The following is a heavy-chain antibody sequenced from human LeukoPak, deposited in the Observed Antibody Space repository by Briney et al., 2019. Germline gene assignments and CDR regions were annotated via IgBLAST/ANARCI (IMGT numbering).Heavy chain of an antibody. Sequence: GASVKVSCKASGYTFTHYYIHWVRQAPGQGLEWMGIINPSGGSTNYAQKFQGRVTLTRDTSTSTVYMELSSLRSEDTAVYYSARSPYTYGSLFYLDYWGQGTLVTVSS. V-gene: IGHV1-46*01. CDR3: ARSPYTYGSLFYLDY. CDR1: GYTFTHYY. D-gene: IGHD5-18*01. CDR2: INPSGGST. J-gene: IGHJ4*02.